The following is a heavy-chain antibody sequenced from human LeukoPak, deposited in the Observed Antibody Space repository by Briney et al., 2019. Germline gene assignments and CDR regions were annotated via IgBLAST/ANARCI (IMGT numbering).Heavy chain of an antibody. J-gene: IGHJ5*02. CDR2: IYHSGST. CDR3: ARDGPTMIANWFDP. Sequence: SGTLSLTCAVSGGSISSSNWWSWVRQPPGKGLEWIGEIYHSGSTNYNPSLKSRVTISVDTPKNQFSLKLSSVTAADTAVYYCARDGPTMIANWFDPWGQGTLVTVSS. D-gene: IGHD3-22*01. CDR1: GGSISSSNW. V-gene: IGHV4-4*02.